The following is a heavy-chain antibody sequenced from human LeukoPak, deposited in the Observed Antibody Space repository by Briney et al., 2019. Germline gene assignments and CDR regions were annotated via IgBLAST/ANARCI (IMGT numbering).Heavy chain of an antibody. CDR3: ARSTEVQQLVPNWFDP. CDR1: GGTISSYY. V-gene: IGHV4-59*01. CDR2: IYYTGST. J-gene: IGHJ5*02. D-gene: IGHD6-13*01. Sequence: PSETLSLTCTVSGGTISSYYWTWIRQPPGKGLEWMGYIYYTGSTSYNPSLKSRVTISMDTSKNQFSLKLSSVTAADTAVYYCARSTEVQQLVPNWFDPWGQGTLVTVSS.